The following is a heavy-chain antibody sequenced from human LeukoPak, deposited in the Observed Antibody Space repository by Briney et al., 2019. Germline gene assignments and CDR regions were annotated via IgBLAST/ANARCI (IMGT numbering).Heavy chain of an antibody. J-gene: IGHJ6*02. Sequence: GRSLRLSCAASGFTFSSYGMHWVRQAPGKGLEWVAVISYDGSNKYYADSVKGRFTLSSDNSKNTLYLQMNSLRAEDTAVYYCAQRTSVTTPMSLYYHGMDVWGQGTTVTVS. V-gene: IGHV3-30*03. CDR3: AQRTSVTTPMSLYYHGMDV. CDR2: ISYDGSNK. D-gene: IGHD4-17*01. CDR1: GFTFSSYG.